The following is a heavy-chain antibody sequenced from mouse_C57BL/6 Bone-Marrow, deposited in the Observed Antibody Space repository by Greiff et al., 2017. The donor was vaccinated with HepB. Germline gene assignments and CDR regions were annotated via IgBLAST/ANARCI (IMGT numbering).Heavy chain of an antibody. V-gene: IGHV1-15*01. J-gene: IGHJ2*01. Sequence: QVQLKESGAELVRPGASVTLSCKASGYTFTDYEMHWVKQTPVHGLEWIGAIDPETGGTAYNQKFKGKAILTADKSSSTAYMELRSLTSEDSAVYYCTPEGFLVDYWGQGTTLTVSS. CDR3: TPEGFLVDY. CDR2: IDPETGGT. CDR1: GYTFTDYE.